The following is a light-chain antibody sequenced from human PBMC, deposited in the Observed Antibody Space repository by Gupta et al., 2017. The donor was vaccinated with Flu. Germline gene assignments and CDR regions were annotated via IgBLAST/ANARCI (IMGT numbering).Light chain of an antibody. CDR1: SSNIGAGYD. J-gene: IGLJ3*02. CDR2: ANS. V-gene: IGLV1-40*01. Sequence: QSVLTQPPSVSGAPGQRVTISCTGSSSNIGAGYDLHWYQQLPGTAPKLLIYANSNRPSGVPDRFSGSKSGTSASLAITGLQAEDEADYHGQSYDSSLSGWMFGGGTKLTVL. CDR3: QSYDSSLSGWM.